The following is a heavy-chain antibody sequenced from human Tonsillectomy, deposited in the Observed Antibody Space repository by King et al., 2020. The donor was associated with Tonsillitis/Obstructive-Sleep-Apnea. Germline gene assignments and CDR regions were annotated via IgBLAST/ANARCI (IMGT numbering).Heavy chain of an antibody. CDR2: ISWNSGSI. J-gene: IGHJ4*02. D-gene: IGHD3-3*01. CDR3: AKDVNYDFWSGYYLDY. V-gene: IGHV3-9*01. CDR1: GFTFDDYA. Sequence: VQLVESGGGLVQPGRSLRLSCAASGFTFDDYAMNWVRQAPGKGLEWVSGISWNSGSIGYADSVKGRFTISRDNAKNSLYLQMNSLRAEDTALYYCAKDVNYDFWSGYYLDYWGQGTLVTVSS.